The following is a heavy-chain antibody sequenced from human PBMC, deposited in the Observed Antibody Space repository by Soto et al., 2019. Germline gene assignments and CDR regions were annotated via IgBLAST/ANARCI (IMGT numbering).Heavy chain of an antibody. J-gene: IGHJ6*02. CDR1: GYTFTSYG. D-gene: IGHD2-2*01. Sequence: ASVKVSCKASGYTFTSYGISWVRQAPGQGLEWMGWISAYNGNTNYAQKLQGRVTMTTDTSTSTAYMELRSLRSDDTAVYYCARRHCSSTSCPGYYYYGMDVCGQVNTVTVSS. CDR2: ISAYNGNT. CDR3: ARRHCSSTSCPGYYYYGMDV. V-gene: IGHV1-18*01.